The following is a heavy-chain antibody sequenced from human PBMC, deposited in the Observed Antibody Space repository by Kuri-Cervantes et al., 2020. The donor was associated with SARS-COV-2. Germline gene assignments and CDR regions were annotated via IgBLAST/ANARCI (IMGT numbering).Heavy chain of an antibody. CDR2: INPNSGGT. Sequence: ASVKVSCKASGYTFTSYGISWVRQAPGQGLEWMGWINPNSGGTNYAQKFQGRVTMTRDTSISTAYMELSRLRSDDTAVYYCARDRTGATGPAGDAFDIWGQGTMVTVSS. D-gene: IGHD6-25*01. J-gene: IGHJ3*02. CDR1: GYTFTSYG. CDR3: ARDRTGATGPAGDAFDI. V-gene: IGHV1-2*02.